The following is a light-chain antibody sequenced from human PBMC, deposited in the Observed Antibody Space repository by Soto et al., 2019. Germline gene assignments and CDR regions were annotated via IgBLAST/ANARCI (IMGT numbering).Light chain of an antibody. CDR2: GAS. CDR1: QSVSSN. CDR3: LKYGSSPHN. V-gene: IGKV3-15*01. J-gene: IGKJ5*01. Sequence: EIVMTQSPATLSVSPGERATLSCRASQSVSSNLAWYQQKPGQAPRLLIYGASTRATGIPARFSGSGSGTEFTLTISSLQSEDFAVYYCLKYGSSPHNFGQGKRREIK.